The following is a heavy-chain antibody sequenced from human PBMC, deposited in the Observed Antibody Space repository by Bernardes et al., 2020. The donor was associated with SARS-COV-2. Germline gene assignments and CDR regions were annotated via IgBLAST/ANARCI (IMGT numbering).Heavy chain of an antibody. J-gene: IGHJ6*02. V-gene: IGHV3-48*01. Sequence: GGSRKPSCSASGFTFRSHSINWVRPAPGNGPEWVLYISSSSSTIYYADSVKGRFTISRDNAKNSLYLQMNSLRAEDTAVYYCARGGGDVWGQGTTVTVSS. CDR1: GFTFRSHS. CDR2: ISSSSSTI. CDR3: ARGGGDV.